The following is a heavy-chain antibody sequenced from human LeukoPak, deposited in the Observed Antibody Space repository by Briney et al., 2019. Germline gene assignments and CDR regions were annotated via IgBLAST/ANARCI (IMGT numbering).Heavy chain of an antibody. CDR1: GGSFSGNY. D-gene: IGHD4-17*01. Sequence: SETLSLTCAVYGGSFSGNYWSWIRQPPGKGLEWIGEINHSGSTNYNPSLKSRVTISVDTSKNQFSLKLSSVTAADTAVYYCARLHPLRRGHYYYYMDVWGKGTTVTVSS. CDR2: INHSGST. J-gene: IGHJ6*03. V-gene: IGHV4-34*01. CDR3: ARLHPLRRGHYYYYMDV.